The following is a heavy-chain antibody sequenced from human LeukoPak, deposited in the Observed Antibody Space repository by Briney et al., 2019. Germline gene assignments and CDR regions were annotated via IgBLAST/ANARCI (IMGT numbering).Heavy chain of an antibody. CDR1: GFTFSNAW. D-gene: IGHD1-26*01. CDR2: IKSKTDGGTT. J-gene: IGHJ4*02. CDR3: TTSPRRELTVY. Sequence: GGPLRLSCAASGFTFSNAWMSWVRQAPGKGLEWVGRIKSKTDGGTTDYAAPVKGRFTISRDDSKNTLYLQMNSLKTEDTAVYYCTTSPRRELTVYWGQGTLVTVSS. V-gene: IGHV3-15*01.